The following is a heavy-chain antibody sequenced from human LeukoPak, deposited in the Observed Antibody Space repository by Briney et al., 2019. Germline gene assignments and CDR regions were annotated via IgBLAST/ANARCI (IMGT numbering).Heavy chain of an antibody. CDR1: GGSISSYY. CDR2: IYTSGRT. Sequence: SETLSRTCTGSGGSISSYYWSWIRQPAGKGLEWIGRIYTSGRTNYNPSLKSRVTMSVDTSKKQFSLKLSSVTAADTAVYYCARDPQLGPFDYWGQGTLVTVSS. J-gene: IGHJ4*02. CDR3: ARDPQLGPFDY. V-gene: IGHV4-4*07. D-gene: IGHD6-6*01.